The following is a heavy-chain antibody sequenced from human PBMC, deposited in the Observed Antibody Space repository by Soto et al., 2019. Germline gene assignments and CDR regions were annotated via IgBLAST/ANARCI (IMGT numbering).Heavy chain of an antibody. Sequence: GGSLRLSCAASGFTFSDHYIDWVRQAPGKGLEWVGRSRDKGHSYTTEYAASVRGRFTISRDESKNSLYLQMNSLETEDTAVYYCARDALCSGGICYPFDYWGQGTLVTVS. CDR2: SRDKGHSYTT. D-gene: IGHD2-15*01. J-gene: IGHJ4*02. V-gene: IGHV3-72*01. CDR1: GFTFSDHY. CDR3: ARDALCSGGICYPFDY.